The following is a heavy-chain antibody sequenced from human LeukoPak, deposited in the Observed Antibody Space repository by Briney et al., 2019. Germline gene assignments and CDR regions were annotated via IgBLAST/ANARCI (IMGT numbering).Heavy chain of an antibody. CDR3: ARDDQFRWLDY. J-gene: IGHJ4*02. D-gene: IGHD2-21*01. V-gene: IGHV4-30-4*08. CDR2: IYYSGTT. Sequence: KPSQTLSLTCTVSGASISSGDYYWSWIRQPPGKGLEWIGYIYYSGTTYYNPSLKSRITISVDTSKNQFSLKLSAVTAADTAVYYCARDDQFRWLDYWGQGTLVTVSS. CDR1: GASISSGDYY.